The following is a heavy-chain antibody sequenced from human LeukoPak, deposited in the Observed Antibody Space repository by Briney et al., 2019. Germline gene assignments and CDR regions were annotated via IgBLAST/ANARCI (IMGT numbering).Heavy chain of an antibody. D-gene: IGHD3-22*01. CDR3: AREVIGTMIVVVIPLDFDY. V-gene: IGHV4-38-2*02. Sequence: SETLSLTCTVSGGSISSYYWGWIRQPPGKGLEWIGSIYHSGSTYYNPSLKSRVTISVDTSKNQLSLKLSSVTAADTAVYYCAREVIGTMIVVVIPLDFDYWGQGTLVTVSS. CDR1: GGSISSYY. CDR2: IYHSGST. J-gene: IGHJ4*02.